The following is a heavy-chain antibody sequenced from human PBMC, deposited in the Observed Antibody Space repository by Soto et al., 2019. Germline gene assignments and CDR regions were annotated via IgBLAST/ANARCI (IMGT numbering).Heavy chain of an antibody. D-gene: IGHD4-17*01. V-gene: IGHV4-31*03. J-gene: IGHJ3*02. CDR1: GSSIRIGGYY. CDR3: ARDMGYGDYGGAFDI. Sequence: PLSLSSPVSGSSIRIGGYYWSWIRQHPGKGLEWIGYIYYSGSTYYNPSLKSRVTISADTSKNQFSLKLSSVTAADTAVYYCARDMGYGDYGGAFDIWGQGTMVT. CDR2: IYYSGST.